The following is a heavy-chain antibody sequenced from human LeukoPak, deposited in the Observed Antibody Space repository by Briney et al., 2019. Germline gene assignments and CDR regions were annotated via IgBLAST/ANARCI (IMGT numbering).Heavy chain of an antibody. CDR1: GFTFSGSA. CDR3: TTDGGSYDSSGYYKSFDY. J-gene: IGHJ4*02. Sequence: GGSLRLSCAASGFTFSGSAMHWVRQASGKGLEWVGRIRSKANSDATSYAASVKGRFTISRDDSKNTAYLQMNSLKTEDTAVYYCTTDGGSYDSSGYYKSFDYWGQGTLVTVSS. CDR2: IRSKANSDAT. V-gene: IGHV3-73*01. D-gene: IGHD3-22*01.